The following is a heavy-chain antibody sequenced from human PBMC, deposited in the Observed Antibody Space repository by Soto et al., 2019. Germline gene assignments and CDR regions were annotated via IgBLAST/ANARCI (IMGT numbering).Heavy chain of an antibody. V-gene: IGHV3-30-3*01. CDR2: ISYDGSNK. CDR3: ARGVGRYFDSPGDYYYGMDV. J-gene: IGHJ6*02. Sequence: GGSLRLSCAASGFTFSSYAMHWVRQAPGKGLEWVAVISYDGSNKYYADSVKGRFTISRDNSKNTLYLQMNSLRAEDTAVYYCARGVGRYFDSPGDYYYGMDVWGQGTTVTVSS. CDR1: GFTFSSYA. D-gene: IGHD3-9*01.